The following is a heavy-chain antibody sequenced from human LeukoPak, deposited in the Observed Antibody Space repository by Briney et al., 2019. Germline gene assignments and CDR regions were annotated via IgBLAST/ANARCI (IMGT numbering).Heavy chain of an antibody. CDR2: IYTSGST. D-gene: IGHD5-18*01. V-gene: IGHV4-4*07. J-gene: IGHJ6*03. CDR1: GGSISSYY. Sequence: SETLSLTCTVSGGSISSYYWSWIRQPAGKGLEWIGRIYTSGSTNYNPSLKSRVTMSVDTSKNQFSLKLSSVTAADTAVYYCASGYSYGWIAYYYYYMDVWGKGTTVTVSS. CDR3: ASGYSYGWIAYYYYYMDV.